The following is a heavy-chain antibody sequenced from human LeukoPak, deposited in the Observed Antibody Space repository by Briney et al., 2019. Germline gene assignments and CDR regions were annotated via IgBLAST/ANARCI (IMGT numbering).Heavy chain of an antibody. V-gene: IGHV3-30-3*01. CDR2: ISYDGSNK. CDR1: GFTFSSYA. J-gene: IGHJ3*02. D-gene: IGHD2-21*02. Sequence: PGRSLRLSCAASGFTFSSYAMHWVRQAPGKGLEWVAVISYDGSNKYYADSVKGRFTIPRDNSKNTLYLQMNSLRAEDTAVYYCAREAVVTASAFDIWGQGTMVTVSS. CDR3: AREAVVTASAFDI.